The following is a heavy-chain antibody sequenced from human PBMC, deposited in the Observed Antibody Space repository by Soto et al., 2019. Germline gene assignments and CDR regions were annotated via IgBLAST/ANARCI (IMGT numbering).Heavy chain of an antibody. V-gene: IGHV3-21*01. CDR3: ATFSGHLLANDY. CDR2: ISSSSTYI. Sequence: EVQLVESGGGLVKPGGSLRLSCAASGFTFRDYTMNWVRQSPGKGLEWVSSISSSSTYIYYTDSVKGRFTISRYNAKNSVYLQMNSLRAEDTAVYYCATFSGHLLANDYWGQGTLVTVSS. J-gene: IGHJ4*02. CDR1: GFTFRDYT. D-gene: IGHD3-10*01.